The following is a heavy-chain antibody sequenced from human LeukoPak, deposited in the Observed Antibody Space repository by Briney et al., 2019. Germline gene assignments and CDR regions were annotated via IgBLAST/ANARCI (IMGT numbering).Heavy chain of an antibody. CDR2: IYYSGST. V-gene: IGHV4-30-4*01. CDR3: ARGPYSSSLEDY. CDR1: GGSISSGDYY. D-gene: IGHD6-13*01. Sequence: SETLSLTCTVSGGSISSGDYYWSWIRQPPGKGLEWIGYIYYSGSTYYNPSFKSRVTISVDTSKNQFSLKLSSVTAADTAVYYCARGPYSSSLEDYWGQGTLVTVSS. J-gene: IGHJ4*02.